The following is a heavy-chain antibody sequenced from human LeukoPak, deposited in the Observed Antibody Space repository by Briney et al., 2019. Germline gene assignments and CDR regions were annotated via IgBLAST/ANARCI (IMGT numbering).Heavy chain of an antibody. Sequence: SETLSLTCTVSGGSISSYYWSWIRQPPGKGLEWSGYIYYSGSTNYNPSLKSRVTISVDTSKNQFSLKLSSVTAADTAVYYCARRMDIVATFWFDPWGQGTLVTVSS. V-gene: IGHV4-59*08. J-gene: IGHJ5*02. CDR2: IYYSGST. D-gene: IGHD5-12*01. CDR3: ARRMDIVATFWFDP. CDR1: GGSISSYY.